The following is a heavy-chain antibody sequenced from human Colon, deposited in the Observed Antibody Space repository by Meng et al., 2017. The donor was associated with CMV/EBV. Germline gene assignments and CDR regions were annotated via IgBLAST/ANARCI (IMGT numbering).Heavy chain of an antibody. J-gene: IGHJ5*02. CDR3: ARGSHYCGGDCYSFSDWFDP. D-gene: IGHD2-21*01. CDR1: GYTFTGYY. V-gene: IGHV1-2*02. CDR2: INPNSGGT. Sequence: ASVKVSCKASGYTFTGYYMHWVRQAPGQGLEWMGWINPNSGGTNYAQKFQGRVTMTRDTSISTAYMELSRLRSDDTAVYYCARGSHYCGGDCYSFSDWFDPWGQGPLVTVSS.